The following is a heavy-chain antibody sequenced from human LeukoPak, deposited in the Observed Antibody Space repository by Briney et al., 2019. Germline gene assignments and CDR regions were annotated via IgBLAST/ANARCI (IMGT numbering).Heavy chain of an antibody. CDR2: MNPNSGNT. Sequence: GASVKVSCKASGYTFTSYDINWVRQATGQGLEWMGWMNPNSGNTGYAQKFQGRVAMTRNTSISTAYMELSSLRSEDTAVYCCARGAASYYYDSSGFVRPELGYWGQGTLVTVSS. J-gene: IGHJ4*02. CDR1: GYTFTSYD. V-gene: IGHV1-8*01. CDR3: ARGAASYYYDSSGFVRPELGY. D-gene: IGHD3-22*01.